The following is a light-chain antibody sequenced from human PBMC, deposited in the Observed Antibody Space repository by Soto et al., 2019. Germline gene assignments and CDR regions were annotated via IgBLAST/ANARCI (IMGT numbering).Light chain of an antibody. CDR1: QSVSMN. J-gene: IGKJ4*02. CDR3: QQYNNWPLT. Sequence: EIVMTQSPATLSVSPGERATLSCRASQSVSMNLAWYQQKPGQAPRLLIYGAANRATGIPARFSGSGAGTEFTLTISSLQSEDFAVYYCQQYNNWPLTFGGGTKVEIK. CDR2: GAA. V-gene: IGKV3-15*01.